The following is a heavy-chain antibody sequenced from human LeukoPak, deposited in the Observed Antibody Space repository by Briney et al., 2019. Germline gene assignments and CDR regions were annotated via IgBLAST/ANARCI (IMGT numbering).Heavy chain of an antibody. J-gene: IGHJ4*02. D-gene: IGHD6-6*01. CDR1: VYTFTGYY. CDR3: ARVGYSSSSPFDY. Sequence: ASVKVSCKASVYTFTGYYMHWVRQAPGQGREWMGWINPNSGGTNYAQKFQGRVTMTRDTSISTAYMELSRLRSDDTAVYYCARVGYSSSSPFDYWGQGTLVTVSS. CDR2: INPNSGGT. V-gene: IGHV1-2*02.